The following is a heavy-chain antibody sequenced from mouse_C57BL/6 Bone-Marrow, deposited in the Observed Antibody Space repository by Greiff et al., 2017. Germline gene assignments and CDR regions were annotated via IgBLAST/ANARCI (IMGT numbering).Heavy chain of an antibody. CDR2: ISDGGSYT. CDR3: ARDRGFYYAMDY. Sequence: VQLKESGGGLVKPGGSLKLSCAASGFTFSSYAMSWVRQTPEKRLEWVATISDGGSYTYYPDNVKGRFTISRDNAKNNLYLQMSHLKSEDTAMYYCARDRGFYYAMDYWGQGTSVTVSS. CDR1: GFTFSSYA. J-gene: IGHJ4*01. V-gene: IGHV5-4*01.